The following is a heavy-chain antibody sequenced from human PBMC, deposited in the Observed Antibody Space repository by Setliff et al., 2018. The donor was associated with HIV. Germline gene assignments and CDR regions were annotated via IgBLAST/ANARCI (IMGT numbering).Heavy chain of an antibody. V-gene: IGHV3-30*02. Sequence: LRLSCAASGFTFSSYGMHWVRQAPGKGLEWVAFIRYDGSNKYYADSVKGRFTISRDNSKNTLYLQMNSLRAEDTAVYYCARDLFGVAGSSDYWGQGTLVTVSS. CDR2: IRYDGSNK. D-gene: IGHD3-3*01. CDR3: ARDLFGVAGSSDY. J-gene: IGHJ4*02. CDR1: GFTFSSYG.